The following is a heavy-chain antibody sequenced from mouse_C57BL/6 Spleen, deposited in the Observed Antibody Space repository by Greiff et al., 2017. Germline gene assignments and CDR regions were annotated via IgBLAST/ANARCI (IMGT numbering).Heavy chain of an antibody. D-gene: IGHD2-3*01. Sequence: VQLQQSGAELVKPGASVKMSCKASGYTFTSYWITWVKQRPGQGLEWIGDIYPGSGSTNYNEKFKSKATLTVDTSSSTAYMQLSSLTSEDSAVYYCARSSYDGYCCYIDVWGTGTTVTVSS. V-gene: IGHV1-55*01. J-gene: IGHJ1*03. CDR2: IYPGSGST. CDR1: GYTFTSYW. CDR3: ARSSYDGYCCYIDV.